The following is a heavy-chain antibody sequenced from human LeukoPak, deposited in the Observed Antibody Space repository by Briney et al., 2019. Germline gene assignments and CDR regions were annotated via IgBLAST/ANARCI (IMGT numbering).Heavy chain of an antibody. V-gene: IGHV3-30*02. D-gene: IGHD6-6*01. CDR2: IRYDGSNK. CDR3: ARSSSRPTYCYYYMDV. CDR1: GFTFSTYG. J-gene: IGHJ6*03. Sequence: GSRRLSCANSGFTFSTYGMDWVRQAPGKGLEXVAFIRYDGSNKYYADSVKGRFTISRDNSKNTLYLQMNSLRAEDTALYYCARSSSRPTYCYYYMDVWGKGTTVSVSS.